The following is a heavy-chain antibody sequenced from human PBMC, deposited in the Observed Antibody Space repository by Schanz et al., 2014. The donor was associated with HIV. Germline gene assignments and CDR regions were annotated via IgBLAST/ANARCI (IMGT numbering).Heavy chain of an antibody. Sequence: EVQLVESGGGLVQPGGSLRLSCAASGFTFSSYWMHWVRQAPGKGLVWVSRIKSDGSSTSYADSVKGRFTISRDNAKNTLYLQMNSLRAEDTAVYYCASLETGATYYYYYYMDVWGQGTTVTVS. J-gene: IGHJ6*02. CDR1: GFTFSSYW. CDR2: IKSDGSST. D-gene: IGHD7-27*01. CDR3: ASLETGATYYYYYYMDV. V-gene: IGHV3-74*01.